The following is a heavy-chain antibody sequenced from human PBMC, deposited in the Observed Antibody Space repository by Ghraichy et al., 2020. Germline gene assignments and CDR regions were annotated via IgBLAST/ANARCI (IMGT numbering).Heavy chain of an antibody. Sequence: GESLNISCAASGFTFSSYAMSWVRRAPGRGLEWVSAISGSGGSTYYADSVKGRFTISRDNSKNTLYLQMNSLRAEDTAVYYCAKTGTVGYCSSTSCRDFDNWGQGTLVTVSS. J-gene: IGHJ4*02. CDR1: GFTFSSYA. CDR2: ISGSGGST. V-gene: IGHV3-23*01. CDR3: AKTGTVGYCSSTSCRDFDN. D-gene: IGHD2-2*01.